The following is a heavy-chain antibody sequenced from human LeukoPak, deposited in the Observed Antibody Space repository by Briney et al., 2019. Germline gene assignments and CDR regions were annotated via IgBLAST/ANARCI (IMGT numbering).Heavy chain of an antibody. V-gene: IGHV4-34*01. CDR2: INHSGGT. CDR3: ARTEHPGMTTPRGFAP. J-gene: IGHJ5*02. D-gene: IGHD4-11*01. Sequence: SETLSLTCTVYGGSFSGYYWNWIRQPPGKGLEWIGEINHSGGTNYNPSLKSRVTISVDTSKKQFSLRLSSVTAADTAVYYCARTEHPGMTTPRGFAPWGEGTLVSVSS. CDR1: GGSFSGYY.